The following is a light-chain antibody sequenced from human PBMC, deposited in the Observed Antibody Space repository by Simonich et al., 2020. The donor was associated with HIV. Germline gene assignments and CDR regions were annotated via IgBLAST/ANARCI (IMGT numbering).Light chain of an antibody. CDR1: QSLVHSDGNTY. Sequence: DIVMTQSPLSLPVTLGQPASISCRSEQSLVHSDGNTYLNWYHQRPGQSPRRLIYKVSNRDSGVPDRFSGSGSDTDFTLKISRVEAEDVGIYYCMQGTLWWTFGQGTKVEIK. CDR2: KVS. CDR3: MQGTLWWT. J-gene: IGKJ1*01. V-gene: IGKV2-30*02.